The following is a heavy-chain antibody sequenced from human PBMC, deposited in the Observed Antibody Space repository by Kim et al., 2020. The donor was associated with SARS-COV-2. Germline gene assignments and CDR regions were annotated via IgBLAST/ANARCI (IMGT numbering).Heavy chain of an antibody. CDR1: GYTFTGYY. D-gene: IGHD3-16*01. Sequence: ASVKVSCKTSGYTFTGYYMHWVRQAPGLGLEWMGWINPNSGGTNYAQKFQGRVTLTRDTSISTAYMELNRLRSDDTAIYYCASGGLGTVENHWLDYWGQGTLVTVSS. CDR2: INPNSGGT. J-gene: IGHJ4*02. CDR3: ASGGLGTVENHWLDY. V-gene: IGHV1-2*02.